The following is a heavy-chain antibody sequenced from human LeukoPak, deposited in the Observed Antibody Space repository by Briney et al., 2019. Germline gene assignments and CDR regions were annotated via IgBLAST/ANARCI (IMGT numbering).Heavy chain of an antibody. Sequence: IFREGAGYYFNDYWIAWGRQMREKGVERRGRIDPSDSYTNYSPSFHGHVTISTAKSINIAYLQCSSLKASDTAMYYCARPRYSSGWYFDFWGQGTLVTVSS. CDR2: IDPSDSYT. D-gene: IGHD6-19*01. CDR1: GYYFNDYW. J-gene: IGHJ4*02. V-gene: IGHV5-10-1*01. CDR3: ARPRYSSGWYFDF.